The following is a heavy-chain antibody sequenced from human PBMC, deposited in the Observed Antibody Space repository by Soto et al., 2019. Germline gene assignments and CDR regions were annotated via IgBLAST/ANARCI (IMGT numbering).Heavy chain of an antibody. V-gene: IGHV3-23*01. CDR1: GFTFSRYV. Sequence: EVQLLESGGGLVQPGGSLRLSCVASGFTFSRYVMSWVRQAPGKGLEWVSTINSNGDSTYYADSVKGRFTISRDNSRNSLYLQVKRLRAEDPAVYYCARVPDLDYCSRTSCLYYFDYWGQGALVTVSS. D-gene: IGHD2-2*01. J-gene: IGHJ4*02. CDR2: INSNGDST. CDR3: ARVPDLDYCSRTSCLYYFDY.